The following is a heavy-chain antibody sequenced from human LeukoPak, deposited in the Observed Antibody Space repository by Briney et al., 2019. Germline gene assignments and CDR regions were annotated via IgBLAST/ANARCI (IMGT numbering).Heavy chain of an antibody. CDR1: GGSISSSSYY. V-gene: IGHV4-39*07. J-gene: IGHJ4*02. Sequence: SETLSLTCTVSGGSISSSSYYWGWIRQPPGKGLEWIGSIYYSGSTYYNPSLKSRVTISVDTSKNQFSLKLSSVTAADTAVYYCARDRGGLLYYFDYWGQGTLVTVSS. CDR3: ARDRGGLLYYFDY. D-gene: IGHD2-21*02. CDR2: IYYSGST.